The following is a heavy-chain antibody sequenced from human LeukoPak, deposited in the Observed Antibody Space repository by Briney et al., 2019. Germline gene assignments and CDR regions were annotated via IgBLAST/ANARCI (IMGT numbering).Heavy chain of an antibody. CDR2: INHSGST. CDR1: GGSFSGYY. V-gene: IGHV4-34*01. D-gene: IGHD3-3*01. Sequence: PSETLSLTCAVYGGSFSGYYWSWIRQPPGKGLECIGEINHSGSTNYNPSLKSRVTISVDTSKNQFSLKLSSVTAADTAVYYCARTYDFWSGFDYWGQGTLVTVSS. J-gene: IGHJ4*02. CDR3: ARTYDFWSGFDY.